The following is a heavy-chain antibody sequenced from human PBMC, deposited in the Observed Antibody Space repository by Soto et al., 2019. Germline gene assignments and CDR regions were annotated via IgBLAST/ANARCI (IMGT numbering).Heavy chain of an antibody. CDR1: GYNFGDYY. Sequence: QVQLVQSGAEVKEPGASVKVSCKASGYNFGDYYIHWVRRAPGQGPQWMGWIIPNSGVKQFADNFRGRVSMTSDTSLNTAYLELMRLKSDDTATYYFARAGAVEEISGMDVWGQGTTVIVSS. CDR2: IIPNSGVK. D-gene: IGHD1-1*01. CDR3: ARAGAVEEISGMDV. V-gene: IGHV1-2*07. J-gene: IGHJ6*02.